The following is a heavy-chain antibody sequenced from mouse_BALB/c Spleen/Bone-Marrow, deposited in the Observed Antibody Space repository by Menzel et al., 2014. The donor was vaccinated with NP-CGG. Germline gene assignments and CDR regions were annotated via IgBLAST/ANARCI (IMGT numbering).Heavy chain of an antibody. D-gene: IGHD2-13*01. J-gene: IGHJ4*01. V-gene: IGHV1S81*02. CDR2: INPSNGRT. CDR1: GYTFTSYW. Sequence: VQVVESGAELVKPGASVKLSCKASGYTFTSYWMHWVKQRPGQGLEWIGEINPSNGRTNYNEKFKSKATLTVDKSSSTAYMQLSSLTSEDSAVYFCARSDGDRTVDYWGQGTSVTVSS. CDR3: ARSDGDRTVDY.